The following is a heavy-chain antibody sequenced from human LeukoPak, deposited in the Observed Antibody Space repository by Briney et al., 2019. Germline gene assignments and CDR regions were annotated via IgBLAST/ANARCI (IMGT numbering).Heavy chain of an antibody. Sequence: PSETLSLTCTVSGGSISSYCWSWIRQPAGKGLEWIGRIYTSGSTNYNPSLNSRVTISVDQSKNYFSLKLSSVTAADTALYYCARDWQYCSVGSCSYYFDSWGRGALVTVSS. J-gene: IGHJ4*02. CDR3: ARDWQYCSVGSCSYYFDS. V-gene: IGHV4-4*07. CDR2: IYTSGST. D-gene: IGHD2-15*01. CDR1: GGSISSYC.